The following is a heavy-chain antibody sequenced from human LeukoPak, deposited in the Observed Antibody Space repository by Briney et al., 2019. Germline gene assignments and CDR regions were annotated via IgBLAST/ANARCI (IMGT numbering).Heavy chain of an antibody. J-gene: IGHJ4*02. CDR1: GFTVSSNY. D-gene: IGHD3-10*01. CDR2: ISSSSSTI. Sequence: GGSLRLSCAASGFTVSSNYMSWVRQAPGKGLEWVSYISSSSSTIYYADSVKGRFTISRDNAKNSLYLQMNSLRAEDTAVYYCARDLIRVFDYWGQGTLVTVSS. CDR3: ARDLIRVFDY. V-gene: IGHV3-48*01.